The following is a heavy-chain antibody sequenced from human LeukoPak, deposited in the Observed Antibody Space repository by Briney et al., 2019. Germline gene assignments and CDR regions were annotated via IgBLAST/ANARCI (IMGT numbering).Heavy chain of an antibody. V-gene: IGHV3-30*03. CDR1: GFTFSSYG. CDR2: ISYDGSNK. Sequence: GRSLRLSCAASGFTFSSYGMHWVRQAPGKGLEWVAVISYDGSNKYYADSVKGRFTISRDNSKNTLYLQMNSLRAEDTAVYYCIRRASNSSGYYVYWGQGSLVTVSS. D-gene: IGHD3-22*01. CDR3: IRRASNSSGYYVY. J-gene: IGHJ4*02.